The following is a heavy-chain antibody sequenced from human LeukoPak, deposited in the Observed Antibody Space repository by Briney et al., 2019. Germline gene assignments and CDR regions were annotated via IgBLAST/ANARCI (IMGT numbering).Heavy chain of an antibody. Sequence: VASVKVSCKASGGTFSSYAISWVRQAPGQGLGWMGGIIPIFGTANYAQKFQGRVTITADESTSTAYMELSSLRSEDTAVYYCARVAYDSSGYYLRGSYYFDYWGQGTLVTVSS. V-gene: IGHV1-69*13. CDR2: IIPIFGTA. D-gene: IGHD3-22*01. CDR3: ARVAYDSSGYYLRGSYYFDY. CDR1: GGTFSSYA. J-gene: IGHJ4*02.